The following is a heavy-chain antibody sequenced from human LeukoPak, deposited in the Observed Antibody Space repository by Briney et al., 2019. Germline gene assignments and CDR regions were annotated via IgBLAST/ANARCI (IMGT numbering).Heavy chain of an antibody. Sequence: GRSLRLSCAASGFTFSSYAMHWVRQAPGKGLEWVAVISYDGSNKYYADSVKGRFTISRDNSKNTLYLQMNSLRAEDTAVYYCARASPSNYDYYYYGMDVWGQGTTFTVSS. J-gene: IGHJ6*02. CDR2: ISYDGSNK. CDR3: ARASPSNYDYYYYGMDV. CDR1: GFTFSSYA. V-gene: IGHV3-30-3*01. D-gene: IGHD4-11*01.